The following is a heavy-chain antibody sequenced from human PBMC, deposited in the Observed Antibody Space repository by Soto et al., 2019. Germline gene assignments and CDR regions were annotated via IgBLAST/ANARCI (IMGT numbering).Heavy chain of an antibody. Sequence: SVKLASTSSPYTSKCDGISWERRAPGQGLEWMGWISTYNGNTKYAQKLQGRVTMTTDTSTSTAYMELRSLRSDDTAVFYCAREMVRGVGSDYWGQGT. D-gene: IGHD3-10*01. V-gene: IGHV1-18*01. CDR2: ISTYNGNT. J-gene: IGHJ4*02. CDR1: PYTSKCDG. CDR3: AREMVRGVGSDY.